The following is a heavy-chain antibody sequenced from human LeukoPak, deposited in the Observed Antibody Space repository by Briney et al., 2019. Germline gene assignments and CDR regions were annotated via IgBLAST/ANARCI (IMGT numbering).Heavy chain of an antibody. D-gene: IGHD1-26*01. Sequence: GASVKVSCKASGYTFTSYYMHWVRQAPGQGLEWMGIINPSGGSTSYAQRFQGRVTMTRDTSTSTVYMELSSLRSEDTAVYYCAKDKLGGSYYPKYYFDYWGQGTLVTVSS. V-gene: IGHV1-46*01. CDR1: GYTFTSYY. J-gene: IGHJ4*02. CDR2: INPSGGST. CDR3: AKDKLGGSYYPKYYFDY.